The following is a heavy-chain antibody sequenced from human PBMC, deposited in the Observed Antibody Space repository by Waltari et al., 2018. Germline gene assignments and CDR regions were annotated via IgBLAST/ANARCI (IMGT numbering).Heavy chain of an antibody. CDR1: GFTFSSYG. CDR3: AKDGAIRYLGYYYYYMDV. J-gene: IGHJ6*03. Sequence: QVQLVESGGGVVQPGGSLRLSCAASGFTFSSYGMHWVRQAPGKGLGWVAFIRYDGSNKYYADSVKGRFTISRDNSKNKLYLRMNSLRAEDTAVYYCAKDGAIRYLGYYYYYMDVWGKGTTVTVSS. D-gene: IGHD4-17*01. CDR2: IRYDGSNK. V-gene: IGHV3-30*02.